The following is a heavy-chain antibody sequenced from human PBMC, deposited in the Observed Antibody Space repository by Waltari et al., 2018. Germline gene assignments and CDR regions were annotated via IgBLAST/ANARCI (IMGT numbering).Heavy chain of an antibody. V-gene: IGHV3-7*01. CDR2: IKQDGSEK. CDR3: ARGATTVTPS. CDR1: GFPFSSYW. D-gene: IGHD4-17*01. Sequence: EVQLVESGGGLVQPGGSLRLSCAASGFPFSSYWMSWVRQAPGKGLEWVANIKQDGSEKYYVDSVKGRFTISRDNAKNSLYLQMNSLRAEDTAVYYCARGATTVTPSWGQGTLVTVSS. J-gene: IGHJ4*02.